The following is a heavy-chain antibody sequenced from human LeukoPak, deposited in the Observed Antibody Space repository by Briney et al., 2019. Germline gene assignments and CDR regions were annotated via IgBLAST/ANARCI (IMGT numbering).Heavy chain of an antibody. V-gene: IGHV4-59*08. CDR3: ARHRPPRGFDY. CDR1: GGSISSYY. CDR2: IYYSGST. J-gene: IGHJ4*02. Sequence: SETLSLTCTVSGGSISSYYWSWIRQPPGKGLEWIGYIYYSGSTNYNPSLKSRVTISVDTSKNQFSLKLSSVTAADTAAYYCARHRPPRGFDYWGQGTLVTVSS.